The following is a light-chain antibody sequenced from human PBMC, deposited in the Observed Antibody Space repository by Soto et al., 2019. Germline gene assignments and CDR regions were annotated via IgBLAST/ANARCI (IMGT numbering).Light chain of an antibody. CDR2: KTS. Sequence: DIQMTQSPSTVSASVGDTVSISCRASQSITPWLAWHQQKPGKAPRVVIYKTSDLENGVPERFSGSGSGTEFTLTIKNLQPDDFATYYCQQYYLHAPFGQGTKVAIK. J-gene: IGKJ1*01. CDR1: QSITPW. V-gene: IGKV1-5*03. CDR3: QQYYLHAP.